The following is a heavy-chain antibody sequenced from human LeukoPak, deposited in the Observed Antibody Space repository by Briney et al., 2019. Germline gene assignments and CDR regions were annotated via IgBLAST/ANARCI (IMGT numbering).Heavy chain of an antibody. CDR2: IYHSGTT. Sequence: SETLSLTCTVSGGSISSYYWNWIRQPPGKGLEWIGDIYHSGTTNYNSSLKSRVTISVDTSKNQFSLQLSSVTAADTAVYYCAGMGSSWWVGWFDPWGQGTLVTVSS. J-gene: IGHJ5*02. CDR1: GGSISSYY. D-gene: IGHD6-13*01. CDR3: AGMGSSWWVGWFDP. V-gene: IGHV4-59*01.